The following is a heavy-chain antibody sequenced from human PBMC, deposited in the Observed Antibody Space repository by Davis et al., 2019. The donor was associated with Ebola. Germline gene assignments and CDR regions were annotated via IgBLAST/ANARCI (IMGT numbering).Heavy chain of an antibody. CDR2: ISSDSDYI. CDR1: GFTFSTYS. D-gene: IGHD5-18*01. V-gene: IGHV3-21*04. Sequence: GESLKISCAASGFTFSTYSMSWVRQAPGKGLEWVSSISSDSDYIYYADSVKGRFTISRDNAKNSLYLQMNSLRAEDTAVYYCANRNPLMHTTMVIVWGQGTLVTVSS. J-gene: IGHJ4*02. CDR3: ANRNPLMHTTMVIV.